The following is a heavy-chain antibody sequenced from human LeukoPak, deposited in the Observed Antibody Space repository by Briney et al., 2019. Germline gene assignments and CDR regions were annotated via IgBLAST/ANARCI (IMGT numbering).Heavy chain of an antibody. Sequence: GRSLRPSCAASGFSFSGYGVHWVRQAPGKGLEWVAVISYDGSNKYYADSVKGRLTISRDNSKNTLFLQMDSLRAEDTAVYYCAKAYASGSYYNIRGMDVWGQGTTVTVSS. V-gene: IGHV3-30*18. J-gene: IGHJ6*02. D-gene: IGHD3-10*01. CDR1: GFSFSGYG. CDR3: AKAYASGSYYNIRGMDV. CDR2: ISYDGSNK.